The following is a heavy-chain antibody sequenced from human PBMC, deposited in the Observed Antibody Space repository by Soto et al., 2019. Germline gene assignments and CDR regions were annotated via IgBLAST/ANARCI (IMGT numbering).Heavy chain of an antibody. CDR3: MRDPGIAAPGRGLGDY. Sequence: QIQLVQSGAEVKKPGASVKVSCKASGYSFTTYGFSWVRQAPGQGLEWMGWIDTYTGNTNYAQKLQDRVTMTTDTSTSTAYMELRSLRSDDTALYYCMRDPGIAAPGRGLGDYWGQGTLVTVSS. J-gene: IGHJ4*02. CDR2: IDTYTGNT. CDR1: GYSFTTYG. V-gene: IGHV1-18*01. D-gene: IGHD6-13*01.